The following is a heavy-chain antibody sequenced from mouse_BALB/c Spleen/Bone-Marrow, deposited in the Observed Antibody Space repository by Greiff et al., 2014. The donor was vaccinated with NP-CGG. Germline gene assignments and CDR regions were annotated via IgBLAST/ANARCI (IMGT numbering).Heavy chain of an antibody. CDR1: GFTFTDYF. D-gene: IGHD1-2*01. Sequence: EVQLQESGGGLVQPGGSLRLSCTTSGFTFTDYFMTWVRQPPGKALEWLGFIRNKPNGYTTEYNPSVKGRFTISRDNSQCILYLQMNALRAEESASYYYARDYYGSFDFWGQGTTLTVSS. CDR3: ARDYYGSFDF. CDR2: IRNKPNGYTT. V-gene: IGHV7-3*02. J-gene: IGHJ2*01.